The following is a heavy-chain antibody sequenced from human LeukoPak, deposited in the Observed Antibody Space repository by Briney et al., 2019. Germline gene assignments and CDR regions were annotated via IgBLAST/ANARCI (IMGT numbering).Heavy chain of an antibody. J-gene: IGHJ5*02. D-gene: IGHD3-3*01. Sequence: PSETLSLTCTVSGGSISSYYWSWIRQPPGKGLEWIGYIYYSGSTNYNPSLKSRVTISVDTSKNQFSLKLSSVTAADTAVYYCARDMGPGRYDSWSGSDYNWFDPWGQGTLVTVSS. CDR3: ARDMGPGRYDSWSGSDYNWFDP. V-gene: IGHV4-59*01. CDR2: IYYSGST. CDR1: GGSISSYY.